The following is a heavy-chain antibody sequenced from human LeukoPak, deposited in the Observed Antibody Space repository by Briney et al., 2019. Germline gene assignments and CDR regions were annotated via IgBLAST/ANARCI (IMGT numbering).Heavy chain of an antibody. D-gene: IGHD3-3*01. V-gene: IGHV3-23*01. Sequence: SGGSLQLSCAASGFTFSSYAMSWVRQAPGKGLEWVSAISGSGGSTYYADSVKGRFTISRDNSKNTLYLQMNSLRAEDTAVYYCAKVAVAARFLEWLFFFDYWGQGTLVTVSS. CDR1: GFTFSSYA. CDR3: AKVAVAARFLEWLFFFDY. J-gene: IGHJ4*02. CDR2: ISGSGGST.